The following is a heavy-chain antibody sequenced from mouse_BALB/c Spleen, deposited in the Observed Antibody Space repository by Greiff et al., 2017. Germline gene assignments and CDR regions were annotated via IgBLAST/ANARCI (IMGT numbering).Heavy chain of an antibody. V-gene: IGHV1-54*01. Sequence: VQLQQSGAELVRPGTSVKVSCKASGYAFTNYLIEWVKQRPGQGLEWIGVINPGSGGTSYNQKFKGKATLTVDKSSSTAYMHLNSLTSEDSAVYYCANYYYGFAYWGQGTPVTVSA. CDR2: INPGSGGT. D-gene: IGHD1-1*01. J-gene: IGHJ3*01. CDR3: ANYYYGFAY. CDR1: GYAFTNYL.